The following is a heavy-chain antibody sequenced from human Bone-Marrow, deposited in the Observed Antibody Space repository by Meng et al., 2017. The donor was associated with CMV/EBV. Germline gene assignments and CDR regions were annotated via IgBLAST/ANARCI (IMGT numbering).Heavy chain of an antibody. CDR1: GYTFTGYY. CDR2: INPNSGGT. CDR3: ATYNWNDGEGGFAY. J-gene: IGHJ4*02. Sequence: ASVKVSCKASGYTFTGYYMHWVRQAPGQGLEWMGWINPNSGGTNYAQKFQGRVTMTRDTSISTAYMELSRLRSDDTAVYYCATYNWNDGEGGFAYWGQGQLVHVYS. D-gene: IGHD1-1*01. V-gene: IGHV1-2*02.